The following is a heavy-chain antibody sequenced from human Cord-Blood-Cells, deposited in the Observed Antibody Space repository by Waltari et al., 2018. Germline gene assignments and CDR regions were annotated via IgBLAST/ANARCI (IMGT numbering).Heavy chain of an antibody. D-gene: IGHD2-15*01. CDR2: ISGSGGST. CDR3: AKVARRYCSGGSCYYFDY. V-gene: IGHV3-23*01. Sequence: EVQLLESGGGLVQPGGSLRLSCAASGFTFSSYAMSWVRQAPGKGLEWGSAISGSGGSTYYAASGKGRFTISRDNSKNTLYLQMNSLRADDTAVYYCAKVARRYCSGGSCYYFDYWGQGTLVTVSS. J-gene: IGHJ4*02. CDR1: GFTFSSYA.